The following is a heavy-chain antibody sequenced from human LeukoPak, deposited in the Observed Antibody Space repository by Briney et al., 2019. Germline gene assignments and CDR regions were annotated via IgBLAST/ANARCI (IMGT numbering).Heavy chain of an antibody. D-gene: IGHD6-13*01. V-gene: IGHV3-23*01. CDR3: AKAPRIAAAGIFDY. Sequence: GGTLRLSCAASGFTFSTYGMSWVRPAPGKGLEWVSSISGNGGSTYYADSVKGRFTISRDNAKNSLYLQMNSLRAEDTAVYYCAKAPRIAAAGIFDYWGQGTLVTVSS. J-gene: IGHJ4*02. CDR1: GFTFSTYG. CDR2: ISGNGGST.